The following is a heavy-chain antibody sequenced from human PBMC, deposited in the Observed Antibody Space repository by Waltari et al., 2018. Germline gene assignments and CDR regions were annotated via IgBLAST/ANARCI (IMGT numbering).Heavy chain of an antibody. J-gene: IGHJ1*01. CDR3: AGTATAFLDS. V-gene: IGHV3-33*05. Sequence: QLAESGGGLVPPGQSLRLACTVSGFSLRSSVLHWIRQPPGKSPEWLASVSSGGDNHFYADSVKGRFVISTDNSKRMLFLQMKNLRRNDTAVYFCAGTATAFLDSWGQGTLVTVAS. D-gene: IGHD2-21*02. CDR1: GFSLRSSV. CDR2: VSSGGDNH.